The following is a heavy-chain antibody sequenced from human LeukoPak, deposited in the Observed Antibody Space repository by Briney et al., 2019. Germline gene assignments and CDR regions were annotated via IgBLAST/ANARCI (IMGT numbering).Heavy chain of an antibody. J-gene: IGHJ4*02. CDR3: SRGAMTAKPADF. CDR2: IYYSGNT. D-gene: IGHD2-2*01. CDR1: GYSITSGYY. V-gene: IGHV4-38-2*01. Sequence: PSETLSLTCAVSGYSITSGYYWNWIRQPPGKGLEWIGSIYYSGNTYYNPSLQSRATISVDTSREYFSLTLSSVTAADTALYFCSRGAMTAKPADFWGQGTLVTVSS.